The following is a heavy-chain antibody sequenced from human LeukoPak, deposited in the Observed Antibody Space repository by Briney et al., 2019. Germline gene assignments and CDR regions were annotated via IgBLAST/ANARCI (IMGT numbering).Heavy chain of an antibody. V-gene: IGHV3-21*01. Sequence: GSLRLSCAASGFTFSSYTMNWVRQAPGKGLEWVSSISSHNSYIYYADSVKGRFTISRDNAKSSLHLQMNSLRAEDTAVYYCARGDELTPIDYWGQGTLVTVSS. D-gene: IGHD1-26*01. J-gene: IGHJ4*02. CDR3: ARGDELTPIDY. CDR1: GFTFSSYT. CDR2: ISSHNSYI.